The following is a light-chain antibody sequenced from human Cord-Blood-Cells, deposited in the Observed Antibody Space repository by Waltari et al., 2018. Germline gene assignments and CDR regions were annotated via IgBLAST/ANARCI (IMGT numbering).Light chain of an antibody. CDR2: DVS. J-gene: IGLJ3*02. Sequence: QSALTQPRSVSGSPGQSVTISCTGTSSDVGGYNYVSWYQQHPGKAPKLMISDVSKRPSGVRDRFSGSKSGNTASLTIAGLQAEDEADYYCCSYAGSYTWVFGGGTKLTVL. V-gene: IGLV2-11*01. CDR3: CSYAGSYTWV. CDR1: SSDVGGYNY.